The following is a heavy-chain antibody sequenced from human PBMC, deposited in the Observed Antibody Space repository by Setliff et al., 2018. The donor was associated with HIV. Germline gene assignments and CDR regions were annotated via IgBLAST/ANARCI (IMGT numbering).Heavy chain of an antibody. CDR2: IYYSGSA. J-gene: IGHJ6*03. D-gene: IGHD2-15*01. V-gene: IGHV4-39*01. CDR1: GASISGSDYY. Sequence: KTSETLSLTCSVFGASISGSDYYWGWIRQLPEKGLEWIGSIYYSGSAYHNPSLKSRVAMSVDTAKKQFSLKLTSLTGADTAVYYCVRVGGGSWLGIHYYYYMDVWGKGITVTSP. CDR3: VRVGGGSWLGIHYYYYMDV.